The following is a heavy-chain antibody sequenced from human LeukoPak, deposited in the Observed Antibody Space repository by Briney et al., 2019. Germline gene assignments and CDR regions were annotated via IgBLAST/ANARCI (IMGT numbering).Heavy chain of an antibody. V-gene: IGHV4-39*07. CDR2: IYYSGST. CDR1: GGSISSSSYY. J-gene: IGHJ4*02. Sequence: SETLSLTCTVSGGSISSSSYYWGWIRQPPGKGLEWIGSIYYSGSTYYNPSLKSRVTISVDTSKNQFSLRLSSVTAADTAVYYCTREFTWYYDSSGYFDYWGQGTLVTVSS. D-gene: IGHD3-22*01. CDR3: TREFTWYYDSSGYFDY.